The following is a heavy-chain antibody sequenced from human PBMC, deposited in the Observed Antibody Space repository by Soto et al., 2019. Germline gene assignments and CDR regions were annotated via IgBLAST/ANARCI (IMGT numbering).Heavy chain of an antibody. J-gene: IGHJ5*02. CDR3: ARDRYCSGGSCSNWFDP. V-gene: IGHV1-8*03. CDR1: GYTFTGYD. D-gene: IGHD2-15*01. Sequence: GASVKVSCKASGYTFTGYDINWVRQATGQRLEWIGWINASSDNTNYAQKFQERVTISRDTSTSTGYMELSSLRSEDTAVYYCARDRYCSGGSCSNWFDPWGQGTLVTVSS. CDR2: INASSDNT.